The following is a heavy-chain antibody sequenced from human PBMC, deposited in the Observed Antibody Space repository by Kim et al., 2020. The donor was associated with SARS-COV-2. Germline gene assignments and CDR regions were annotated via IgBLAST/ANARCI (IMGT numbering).Heavy chain of an antibody. CDR3: AKDDTLSYGGRPFGMDV. Sequence: GGSLRLSCAASGFTFRNHAMTWVRQAPGKGLEWVSAISGSGDYTYYAVSVRGRFTISRDNSKNTLYLEMNSLRAEDTAVYYCAKDDTLSYGGRPFGMDVWGLGTKVIVSS. J-gene: IGHJ6*02. CDR1: GFTFRNHA. V-gene: IGHV3-23*01. CDR2: ISGSGDYT. D-gene: IGHD4-17*01.